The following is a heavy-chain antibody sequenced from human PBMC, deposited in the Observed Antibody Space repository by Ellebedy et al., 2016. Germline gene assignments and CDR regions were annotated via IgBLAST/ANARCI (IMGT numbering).Heavy chain of an antibody. Sequence: GGSLRLSCGASGFTLKSCAMTWVRQAPGKGLEWVSAINRTGTDTYYADSVRGRFTIFRDESKNPLYLQMNSLRAEDTARYYCAKEDGGNFIFSFDRWGQGTQVTVSS. CDR1: GFTLKSCA. CDR3: AKEDGGNFIFSFDR. CDR2: INRTGTDT. J-gene: IGHJ4*02. V-gene: IGHV3-23*01. D-gene: IGHD4-23*01.